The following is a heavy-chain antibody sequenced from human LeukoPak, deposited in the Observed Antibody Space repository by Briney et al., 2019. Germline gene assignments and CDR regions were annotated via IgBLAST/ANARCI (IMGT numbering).Heavy chain of an antibody. CDR1: GFTFSSYW. V-gene: IGHV3-74*01. CDR2: INSDGNIT. CDR3: AGITVAGSRQFDY. D-gene: IGHD6-19*01. Sequence: GGSLRLSCAASGFTFSSYWMHWVRQAPGKGLVWVSRINSDGNITNYADSVKGRFTISRDNSENTLYLQMNSLRTEDTAIFYCAGITVAGSRQFDYWGQGTLVTVSS. J-gene: IGHJ4*02.